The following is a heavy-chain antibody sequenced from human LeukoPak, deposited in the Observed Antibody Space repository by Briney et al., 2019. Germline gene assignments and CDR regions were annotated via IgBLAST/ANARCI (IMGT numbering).Heavy chain of an antibody. V-gene: IGHV4-34*01. CDR3: ARGPYPNVLRFLEWYRDWYFDL. CDR2: INHSGST. CDR1: GGSISSYY. Sequence: SETLSLTCTVSGGSISSYYWSWIRQPPGKGLEWIGEINHSGSTNYNPSLKSRVTISVDTSKNQFSLKLSSVTAADTAVYYCARGPYPNVLRFLEWYRDWYFDLWGRGTLVTVSS. J-gene: IGHJ2*01. D-gene: IGHD3-3*01.